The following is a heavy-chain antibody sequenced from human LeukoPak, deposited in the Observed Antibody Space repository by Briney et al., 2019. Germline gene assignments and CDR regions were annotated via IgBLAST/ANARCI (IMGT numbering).Heavy chain of an antibody. CDR1: GFPFSSYW. V-gene: IGHV3-21*01. CDR2: ISSSSTYI. Sequence: KSGGSLRLSCAASGFPFSSYWMHWVRQAPGKGLEWVSSISSSSTYIYYADSVKGRFTISRDNAKNSLYLQMNSLRAEDTAVYYCARDLNTGYSSGWYIDYWGQGTLVTVSS. CDR3: ARDLNTGYSSGWYIDY. D-gene: IGHD6-19*01. J-gene: IGHJ4*02.